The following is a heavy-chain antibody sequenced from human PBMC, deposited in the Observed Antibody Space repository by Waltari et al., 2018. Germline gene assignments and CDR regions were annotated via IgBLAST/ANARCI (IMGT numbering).Heavy chain of an antibody. V-gene: IGHV4-34*01. CDR3: ARMYSSCGLDY. CDR1: GGSFSGYY. Sequence: QVQLQQWGAGLLKPSETLSLTCAVYGGSFSGYYWSWIRQPPGKGLEWIGEINHSGSTNYNPSLRSRVTISVDTSKNQFSLKLSSVTAADTAVYYCARMYSSCGLDYWGQGTLVTVSS. CDR2: INHSGST. J-gene: IGHJ4*02. D-gene: IGHD6-6*01.